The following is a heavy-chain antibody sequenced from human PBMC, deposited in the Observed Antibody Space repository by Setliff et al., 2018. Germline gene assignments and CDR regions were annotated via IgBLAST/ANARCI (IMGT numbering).Heavy chain of an antibody. V-gene: IGHV4-61*09. J-gene: IGHJ3*02. Sequence: KPSETLSLTCTVSGGSISSGSYYWSWIRQPAGKGLEWIGHIYTSGSTNYNPSLKSRVTISVDTSKNQFSLKLSSVTAADTAVYYCAREFAYYDFWSGYYYPDAFDIWGQGTMVTVSS. CDR1: GGSISSGSYY. CDR2: IYTSGST. D-gene: IGHD3-3*01. CDR3: AREFAYYDFWSGYYYPDAFDI.